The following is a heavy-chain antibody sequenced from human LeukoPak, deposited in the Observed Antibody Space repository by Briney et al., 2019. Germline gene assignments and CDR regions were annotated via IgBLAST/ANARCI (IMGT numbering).Heavy chain of an antibody. CDR3: ARHSYDFWSGTVDI. J-gene: IGHJ3*02. V-gene: IGHV4-4*02. CDR2: IHHSGSSGST. Sequence: PSGTLSLTCAVSGDSISSSIWWSWVRQPPGKGLEWIGEIHHSGSSGSTNYNPSLRSRVTVSVDKSKNQFSLKLSSVTAADTAVYYCARHSYDFWSGTVDIWGQGTMVTVSS. D-gene: IGHD3-3*01. CDR1: GDSISSSIW.